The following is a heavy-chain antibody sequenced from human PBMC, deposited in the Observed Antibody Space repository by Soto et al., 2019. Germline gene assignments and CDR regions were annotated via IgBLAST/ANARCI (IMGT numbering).Heavy chain of an antibody. V-gene: IGHV1-18*01. D-gene: IGHD3-10*01. J-gene: IGHJ4*02. Sequence: QVQLVQSGAEVKKPGASVKVSCKASGYTFTSYGISGVRQAPGQGLEWMGWVSAYNGNTDYAQKVQGRGAMTTDTYTSTAYMQLRSLGSDATAVYYCAGYLDESGTPRGQGTLVTVSS. CDR1: GYTFTSYG. CDR2: VSAYNGNT. CDR3: AGYLDESGTP.